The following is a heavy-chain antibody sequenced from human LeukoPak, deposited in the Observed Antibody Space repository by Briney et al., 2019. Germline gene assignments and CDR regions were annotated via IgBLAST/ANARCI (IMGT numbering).Heavy chain of an antibody. Sequence: PGGSLRLSCAASGFTFSSYWMHWVRQAPGKGLVWVSRINSDGSSTSYADSVKGRFTISRDNAKNTLHLQMNSLRAEDTAVYYCAREYSSSWDFDYWGQGTLVTVSS. CDR3: AREYSSSWDFDY. D-gene: IGHD6-13*01. CDR2: INSDGSST. V-gene: IGHV3-74*01. J-gene: IGHJ4*02. CDR1: GFTFSSYW.